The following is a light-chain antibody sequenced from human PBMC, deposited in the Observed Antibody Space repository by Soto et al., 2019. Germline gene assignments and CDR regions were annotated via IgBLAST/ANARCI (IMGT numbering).Light chain of an antibody. V-gene: IGKV1-9*01. CDR3: HQINTYPIT. CDR2: AAS. CDR1: QGLSNY. Sequence: DIQLTQSPSFLSASVGDRVTITCRASQGLSNYLAWYQQKPGKVPKLLIYAASTLQSGVPSRFSGSGFATEFTLTISSLQSEDFATYYCHQINTYPITCGQGTRLEIK. J-gene: IGKJ5*01.